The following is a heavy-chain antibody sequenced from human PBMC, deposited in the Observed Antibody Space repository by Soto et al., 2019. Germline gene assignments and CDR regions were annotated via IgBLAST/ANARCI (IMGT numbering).Heavy chain of an antibody. CDR1: GSTFSSYT. D-gene: IGHD2-21*02. V-gene: IGHV1-69*02. CDR3: ARRRYCGVDCYNKFYYGMDV. J-gene: IGHJ6*02. CDR2: IIPVLGVT. Sequence: QVQLVQSGAEVRKPGSSVEVSCMASGSTFSSYTVNWVRQAPGQGLEWIGRIIPVLGVTHYARRFQGRVTITAGRSRETPYLXLTSLTSEDTAVYYCARRRYCGVDCYNKFYYGMDVWGQGTTVTVSS.